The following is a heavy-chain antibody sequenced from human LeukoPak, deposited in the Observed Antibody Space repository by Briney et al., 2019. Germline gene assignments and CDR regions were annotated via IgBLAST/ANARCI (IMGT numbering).Heavy chain of an antibody. J-gene: IGHJ4*02. Sequence: GGSLRLSCAASGFTFSSYAMSWVRQAPGKGLEWVSAISGSGGSTYFADSVKGRFTISRDNSKNTLYLQMSSLRAEDTAVYYCANPPMRGVNDFWGQGTLVTVSS. CDR3: ANPPMRGVNDF. D-gene: IGHD2-8*01. CDR2: ISGSGGST. CDR1: GFTFSSYA. V-gene: IGHV3-23*01.